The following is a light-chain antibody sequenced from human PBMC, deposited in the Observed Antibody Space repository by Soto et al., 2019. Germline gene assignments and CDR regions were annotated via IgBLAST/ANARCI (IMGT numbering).Light chain of an antibody. J-gene: IGKJ1*01. CDR2: KAS. Sequence: DIQMTQSPSTLSASVGDRVTITCRASQSISYWLAWYQQKPGKAPNLLIYKASSLESGVPSRFSGSGSGTEFTLTISSLQPDGFATHYCQQYNNSWTFGQGTKVEIK. CDR1: QSISYW. CDR3: QQYNNSWT. V-gene: IGKV1-5*03.